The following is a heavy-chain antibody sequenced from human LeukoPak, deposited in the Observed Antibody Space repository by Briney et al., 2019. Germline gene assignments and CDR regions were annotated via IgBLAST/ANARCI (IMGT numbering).Heavy chain of an antibody. CDR2: INSEGSGT. CDR3: AKGGTTVVDY. J-gene: IGHJ4*02. CDR1: GLIISNYW. D-gene: IGHD4-23*01. Sequence: GGSLRLSCAASGLIISNYWMHWVRQAPGKGLVWVARINSEGSGTTYADSVKGRFTISSDNAKNTLYLQMNSLRDEDTAVYYCAKGGTTVVDYWGQGTLVTVSS. V-gene: IGHV3-74*01.